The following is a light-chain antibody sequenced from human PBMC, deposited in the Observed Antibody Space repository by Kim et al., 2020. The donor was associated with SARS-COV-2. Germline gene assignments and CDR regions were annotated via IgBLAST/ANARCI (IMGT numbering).Light chain of an antibody. V-gene: IGLV2-14*04. CDR3: SSYTGRSTYV. Sequence: GQSITISCTGTSSDVGAYNYVSWYQQHPGKAPKLMIYDVTKRPSGVSNRFSGSKSGNTASLTISGLQAEDESDYYCSSYTGRSTYVFGTGTKVTVL. J-gene: IGLJ1*01. CDR1: SSDVGAYNY. CDR2: DVT.